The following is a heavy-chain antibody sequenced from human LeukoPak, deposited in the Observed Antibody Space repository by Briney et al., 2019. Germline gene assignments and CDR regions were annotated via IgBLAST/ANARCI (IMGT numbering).Heavy chain of an antibody. CDR1: GGSISSYY. CDR3: ARTGIGYSSSWYDFDY. J-gene: IGHJ4*02. D-gene: IGHD6-13*01. V-gene: IGHV4-59*01. Sequence: SETLSLTCTVSGGSISSYYWSWIRQPPGKGLEWIGYIYYSGSTNYNPSLKSRVTISVDTSKNQFSLKLSSVTAADTAVYYCARTGIGYSSSWYDFDYWGQGTLVTVSS. CDR2: IYYSGST.